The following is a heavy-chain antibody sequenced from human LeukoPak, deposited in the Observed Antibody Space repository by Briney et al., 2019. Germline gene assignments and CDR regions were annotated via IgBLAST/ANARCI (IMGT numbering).Heavy chain of an antibody. CDR2: VYPNNGGT. CDR3: ARGGSCSGGSCSFPHFDY. J-gene: IGHJ4*02. Sequence: GASVKVSCKASGYTFTGYYIYWLRQAPGQGLKWMGWVYPNNGGTNYAQDFQGRVTMTRDTSISTAYMELSRLRSDDTAVYYCARGGSCSGGSCSFPHFDYWGQGTLVTVSS. CDR1: GYTFTGYY. D-gene: IGHD2-15*01. V-gene: IGHV1-2*02.